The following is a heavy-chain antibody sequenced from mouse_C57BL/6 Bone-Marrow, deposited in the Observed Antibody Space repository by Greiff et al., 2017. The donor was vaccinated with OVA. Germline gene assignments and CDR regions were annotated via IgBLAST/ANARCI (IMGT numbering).Heavy chain of an antibody. Sequence: EVQLQQSVAELVRPGASVKLSCTASGFNIKNTYMHWVKQRPEQGLEWIGRIDPANGNTKYAPKFQGKATITADTSSNTAYLQLSSLTSEDTAIYYCARSIYYGNYGTRYFDVWGTGTTVTVSS. CDR1: GFNIKNTY. CDR3: ARSIYYGNYGTRYFDV. J-gene: IGHJ1*03. D-gene: IGHD2-1*01. CDR2: IDPANGNT. V-gene: IGHV14-3*01.